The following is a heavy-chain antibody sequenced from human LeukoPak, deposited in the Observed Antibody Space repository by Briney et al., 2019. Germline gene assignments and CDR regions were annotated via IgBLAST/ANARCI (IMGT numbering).Heavy chain of an antibody. D-gene: IGHD2-21*02. V-gene: IGHV1-24*01. J-gene: IGHJ4*02. CDR3: ATSCGGDCYYVY. CDR2: FDPEDGET. Sequence: ASVKVSCKVSGYTLTELSMHWLRQARGKGLEWMGGFDPEDGETIYAQKFQGRVTMTEDTSTDTAYMELSSLRSEDTAVYYCATSCGGDCYYVYWGQGTLVTVSS. CDR1: GYTLTELS.